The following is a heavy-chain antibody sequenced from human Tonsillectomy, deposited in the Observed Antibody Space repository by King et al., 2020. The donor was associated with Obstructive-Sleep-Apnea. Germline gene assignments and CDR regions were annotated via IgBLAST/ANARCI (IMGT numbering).Heavy chain of an antibody. Sequence: EVQLVESGGGLVQPGRSLRLSCTASGFTFGDYAMSWFRQAPGKGLEWGGFIRSKAYGGTTEYAASVKGRFTISRDDSKSIAYLQMNSLKTEDTAVYYCTRDGGLWCGSFDAFDIWGQGTMVTVSS. CDR2: IRSKAYGGTT. CDR3: TRDGGLWCGSFDAFDI. D-gene: IGHD4/OR15-4a*01. J-gene: IGHJ3*02. CDR1: GFTFGDYA. V-gene: IGHV3-49*03.